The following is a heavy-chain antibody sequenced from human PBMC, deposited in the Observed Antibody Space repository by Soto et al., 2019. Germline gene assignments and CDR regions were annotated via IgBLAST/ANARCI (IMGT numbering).Heavy chain of an antibody. D-gene: IGHD3-10*01. V-gene: IGHV5-51*01. Sequence: GESLKISCKGSGYSFTTYWIAWVRQMPGKGLEWVGIIYPGDSDTRYSPSFEGHVTISVDKSISTAFLQWNSLKASDNAIYYCARHSASAPKDYWGQGTLVTVSS. J-gene: IGHJ4*01. CDR1: GYSFTTYW. CDR3: ARHSASAPKDY. CDR2: IYPGDSDT.